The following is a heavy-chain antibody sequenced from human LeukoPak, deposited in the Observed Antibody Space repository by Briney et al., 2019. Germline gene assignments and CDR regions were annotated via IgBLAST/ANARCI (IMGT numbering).Heavy chain of an antibody. CDR1: GFTFSRYA. CDR2: ISGSDGGT. J-gene: IGHJ4*02. V-gene: IGHV3-23*01. D-gene: IGHD3-22*01. Sequence: PGGSLRLSCAASGFTFSRYAMSWLRQAPGKGLEWVSTISGSDGGTYYADSVKGRFTNSRDNSKNTLHLQMNSLRAEDTAVYYCAKTSYYYETSDYYPYYFDYWGQGTLVTVSS. CDR3: AKTSYYYETSDYYPYYFDY.